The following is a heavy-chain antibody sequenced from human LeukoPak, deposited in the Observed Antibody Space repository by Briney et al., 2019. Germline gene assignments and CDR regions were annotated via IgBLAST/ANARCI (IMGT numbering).Heavy chain of an antibody. CDR1: GGSISSGGYY. V-gene: IGHV4-31*03. CDR2: IYYSGST. Sequence: SQTLSLTCTVSGGSISSGGYYWSWIRQHPGKGLEWIGYIYYSGSTYYNPSLKSRVTISVDTSKNQFSLKLSSVTAADTAVYYCVRGWNRIAVSPFDPWGQGTLVTVSS. J-gene: IGHJ5*02. D-gene: IGHD6-19*01. CDR3: VRGWNRIAVSPFDP.